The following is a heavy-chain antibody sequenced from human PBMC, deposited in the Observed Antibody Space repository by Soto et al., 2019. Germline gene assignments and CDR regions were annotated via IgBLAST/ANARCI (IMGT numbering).Heavy chain of an antibody. J-gene: IGHJ4*02. CDR2: ISSDGSKR. CDR3: AKLWTVAAMDDFDY. CDR1: GFTFSSYG. Sequence: QVQLVESGGGVVQPGRSLRLSCAASGFTFSSYGIHWVRQAPGKGLEWVAVISSDGSKRYYAESVKGRFTISRDNSKNPVYLEMNSLRGEDTAVYYCAKLWTVAAMDDFDYWGQGTLVTVSS. D-gene: IGHD2-21*02. V-gene: IGHV3-30*18.